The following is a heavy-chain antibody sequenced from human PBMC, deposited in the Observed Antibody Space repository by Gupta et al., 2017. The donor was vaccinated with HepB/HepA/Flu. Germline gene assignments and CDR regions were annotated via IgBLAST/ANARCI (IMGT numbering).Heavy chain of an antibody. CDR1: GYTFTGYY. J-gene: IGHJ4*02. Sequence: QVQLVQSGAEVKKPGASVKVSCKAPGYTFTGYYMHWVRQAPGQGLEWMGWINPNSGGTNYAQKFQGRVTMTRDTSISTAYMELSRLRSDDTAVYYCARESTPTRYCSSTSCSKPGYYWGQGTLVTVSS. CDR3: ARESTPTRYCSSTSCSKPGYY. D-gene: IGHD2-2*01. V-gene: IGHV1-2*02. CDR2: INPNSGGT.